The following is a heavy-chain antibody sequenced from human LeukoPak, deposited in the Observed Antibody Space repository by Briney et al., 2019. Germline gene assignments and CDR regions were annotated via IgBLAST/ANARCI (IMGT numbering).Heavy chain of an antibody. J-gene: IGHJ4*02. CDR1: GFTFSSYG. D-gene: IGHD3-9*01. CDR2: IWYDGSNK. Sequence: PGGSLRLSCAASGFTFSSYGMHWVRQAPGKGLEWVAVIWYDGSNKYYADSVKGRFTISRDNSKNTLYLQMNSLRAEDTAVYYCARGVLRYFDWLLPYSDYWGQGTLVTVSS. V-gene: IGHV3-33*01. CDR3: ARGVLRYFDWLLPYSDY.